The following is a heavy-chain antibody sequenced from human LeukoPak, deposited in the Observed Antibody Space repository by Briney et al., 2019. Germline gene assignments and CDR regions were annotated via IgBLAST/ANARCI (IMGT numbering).Heavy chain of an antibody. Sequence: PSETLSLTCAVYGGSFSGYYWSWIRQPPGKGLEWIGEINHSGSTSYNPSLKSRVTISVDTSKNQFSLKLSSVTAADTAVYYCAREGSWYYNWFDPWGQGTLVTVSS. D-gene: IGHD6-13*01. CDR3: AREGSWYYNWFDP. CDR1: GGSFSGYY. J-gene: IGHJ5*02. V-gene: IGHV4-34*01. CDR2: INHSGST.